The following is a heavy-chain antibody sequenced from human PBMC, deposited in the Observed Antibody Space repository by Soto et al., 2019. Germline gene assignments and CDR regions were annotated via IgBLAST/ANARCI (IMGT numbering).Heavy chain of an antibody. CDR2: IYYSGST. V-gene: IGHV4-31*03. J-gene: IGHJ4*02. CDR3: ARADYGSGSLPSYYFDY. CDR1: GGSISSGGYY. D-gene: IGHD3-10*01. Sequence: SETLSLTCTVSGGSISSGGYYWSWIRQHPGKGLEWIGYIYYSGSTYYNPSLKSRVTISVDTSKNQFSLKLSSVTAADTAVYYCARADYGSGSLPSYYFDYWGQGTLVTVSS.